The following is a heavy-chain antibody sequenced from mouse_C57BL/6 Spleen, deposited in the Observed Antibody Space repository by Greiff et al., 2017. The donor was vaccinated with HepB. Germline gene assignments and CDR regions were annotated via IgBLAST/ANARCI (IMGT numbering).Heavy chain of an antibody. CDR2: IWTGGGT. CDR1: GFSFTSYA. CDR3: ARGGYDGYYVYAMDY. J-gene: IGHJ4*01. Sequence: QVQLQQSGPGLVAPSQSLSITCTVSGFSFTSYAISWVRQPPGKGLEWLGVIWTGGGTNYNSALKSRLSISKDNSKSQVFLKMNSLQTDDTARYYCARGGYDGYYVYAMDYWGQGTSVTVSS. V-gene: IGHV2-9-1*01. D-gene: IGHD2-3*01.